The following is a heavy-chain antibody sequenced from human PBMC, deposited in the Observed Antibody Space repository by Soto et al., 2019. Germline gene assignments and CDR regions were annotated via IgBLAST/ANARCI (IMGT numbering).Heavy chain of an antibody. CDR3: GHLKTDTEVTPAPPLFDS. J-gene: IGHJ4*02. D-gene: IGHD2-2*01. Sequence: SETLSLTCAVSGFSISSDSYWGWMRQSPGKGLEWIGTLSHSGRTFYNPSLKSRVTIPADTTKNQFSLSLTSVTAADTAVYYCGHLKTDTEVTPAPPLFDSWGQGTLVTVSS. V-gene: IGHV4-38-2*01. CDR2: LSHSGRT. CDR1: GFSISSDSY.